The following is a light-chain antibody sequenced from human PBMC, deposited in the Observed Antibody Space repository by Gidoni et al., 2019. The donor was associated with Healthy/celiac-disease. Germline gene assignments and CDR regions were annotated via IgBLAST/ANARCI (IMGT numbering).Light chain of an antibody. CDR3: QQYNNWPQWT. CDR2: GAS. V-gene: IGKV3-15*01. J-gene: IGKJ1*01. Sequence: EIVMTQSPATLSVSPGERATLSCRASQSVSSNLAWYQQKPGQAPRLLIYGASTRATGSPARFSGSGSGTEVTLTISSLQSEDFAVYYCQQYNNWPQWTFXXXTKVEIK. CDR1: QSVSSN.